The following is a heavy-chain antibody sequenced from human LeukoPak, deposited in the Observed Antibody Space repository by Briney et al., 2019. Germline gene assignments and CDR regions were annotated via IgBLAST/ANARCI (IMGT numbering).Heavy chain of an antibody. D-gene: IGHD5-12*01. CDR3: ARHSAYDRGGPDY. CDR1: GFTFSIYG. Sequence: GRSLRLSCAASGFTFSIYGMHWVRQAPGEGLEWVAVISYDGSDKYYADSVKGRFTISRDNSKNSLYLQMNSLRAEDTALYYCARHSAYDRGGPDYWGQGTLVTVSS. J-gene: IGHJ4*02. V-gene: IGHV3-30*03. CDR2: ISYDGSDK.